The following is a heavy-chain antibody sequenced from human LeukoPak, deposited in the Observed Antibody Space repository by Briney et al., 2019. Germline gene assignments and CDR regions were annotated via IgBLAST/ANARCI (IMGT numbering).Heavy chain of an antibody. D-gene: IGHD3-22*01. J-gene: IGHJ4*02. CDR3: AREVSASSSGFDY. CDR2: IYYSGST. Sequence: PSETLSLTCAVSGGSISSYYWSWIRQPPGKGLEWIGDIYYSGSTNYNPSLKSRVTISVDTSKNQFSLKLSSLTAADTAVYYCAREVSASSSGFDYWGQGTLVTVSS. V-gene: IGHV4-59*01. CDR1: GGSISSYY.